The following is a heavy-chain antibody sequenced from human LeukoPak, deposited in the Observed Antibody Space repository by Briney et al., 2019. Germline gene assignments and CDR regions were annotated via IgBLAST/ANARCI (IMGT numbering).Heavy chain of an antibody. Sequence: GGSLRLSCAASGFTFDDYAMHWVRQVPGTGLEWVSGISWNSGTIGYADSVKGRFTISRDNAKNSLYLQMNSLRAEDTALYYCAKDKVFGGELDYWGQGTLVTVSS. J-gene: IGHJ4*02. CDR1: GFTFDDYA. D-gene: IGHD3-10*01. CDR3: AKDKVFGGELDY. CDR2: ISWNSGTI. V-gene: IGHV3-9*01.